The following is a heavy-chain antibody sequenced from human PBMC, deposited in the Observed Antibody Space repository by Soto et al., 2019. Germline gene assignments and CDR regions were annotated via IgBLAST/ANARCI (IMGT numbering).Heavy chain of an antibody. CDR2: IYHSGST. J-gene: IGHJ6*02. V-gene: IGHV4-30-2*01. D-gene: IGHD2-15*01. CDR1: GGSISSGGHS. CDR3: ATGYCSGGSCYSAPYYYYGMDV. Sequence: PSETLSLTCAASGGSISSGGHSWSWIRQPPGKGLEWIGYIYHSGSTYYNPSLKSRVTISVDRSKNQFSLRLSSVTAADTAVYYCATGYCSGGSCYSAPYYYYGMDVWGQGTTVTVSS.